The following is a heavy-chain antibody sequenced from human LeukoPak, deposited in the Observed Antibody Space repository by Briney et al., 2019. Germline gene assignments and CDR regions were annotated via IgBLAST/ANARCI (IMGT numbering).Heavy chain of an antibody. CDR2: INAGNGNT. J-gene: IGHJ5*02. CDR1: GYTFTSYA. CDR3: ARGGMPAGWFDP. Sequence: GASVKVSCKASGYTFTSYAMHWVRHAPGQRLEWIGWINAGNGNTKYSQKFQGRVTITRDTSASTAYMELSSLRSEDTAVYYCARGGMPAGWFDPWGQGTLVSVSS. V-gene: IGHV1-3*01. D-gene: IGHD2-2*01.